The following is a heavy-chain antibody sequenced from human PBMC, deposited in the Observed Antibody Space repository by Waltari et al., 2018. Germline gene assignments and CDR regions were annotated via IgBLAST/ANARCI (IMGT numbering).Heavy chain of an antibody. D-gene: IGHD3-3*01. CDR1: GGSFSGYY. CDR3: ARGERITIFGVVIRRANWFDP. Sequence: QVQLQQWGAGLLQPSETLSATCAVEGGSFSGYYWSCIRPPHGKGLGWIGEINHSGSTNYNPSLKSRVTISVDTSKNQFSLKLSSVTAADTAVYYCARGERITIFGVVIRRANWFDPWGQGTLVTVSS. CDR2: INHSGST. V-gene: IGHV4-34*01. J-gene: IGHJ5*02.